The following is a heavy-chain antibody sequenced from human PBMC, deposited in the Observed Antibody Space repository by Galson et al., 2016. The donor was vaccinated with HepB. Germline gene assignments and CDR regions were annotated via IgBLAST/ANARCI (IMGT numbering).Heavy chain of an antibody. Sequence: CAISGDSVSSNSAAWNWIRQSPLRGLEWLGRTYYRSKWYNDSGVSVKSRVTINPDTSKNQFSLQLNSVTPEDTAVYYCARAESFLEKAYFDYWGQGTLVTVSS. V-gene: IGHV6-1*01. CDR3: ARAESFLEKAYFDY. CDR1: GDSVSSNSAA. J-gene: IGHJ4*02. CDR2: TYYRSKWYN.